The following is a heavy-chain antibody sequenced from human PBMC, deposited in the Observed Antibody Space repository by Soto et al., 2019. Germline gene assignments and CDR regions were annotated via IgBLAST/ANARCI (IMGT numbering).Heavy chain of an antibody. J-gene: IGHJ6*02. V-gene: IGHV1-69*12. CDR3: ARVGRIAAFHPYYYGMDV. CDR2: IIPIFGTA. Sequence: QVQLVQSGAEVNKPGSSVKVSCKASGGTFSSYAISWVRQAPGQGLEWMGGIIPIFGTANYAQKFQGRVTITADESTSTAYMELSSLRSEDTAVYYCARVGRIAAFHPYYYGMDVWGQGTTVTVSS. CDR1: GGTFSSYA. D-gene: IGHD6-6*01.